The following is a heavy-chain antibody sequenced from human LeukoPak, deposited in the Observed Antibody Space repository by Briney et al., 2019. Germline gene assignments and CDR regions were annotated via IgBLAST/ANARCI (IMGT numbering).Heavy chain of an antibody. CDR1: GFTFSSYA. Sequence: GGSLRLSCAASGFTFSSYAMHWVRQAPGKGREWVAVISYDGSNKYYADSVKGRFTISRDNSKNTLYLQMNSLRAEDTAAYYCARDAELDVLRFLEWLVLFPDAFDIWGQGTMVTVSS. V-gene: IGHV3-30-3*01. CDR2: ISYDGSNK. J-gene: IGHJ3*02. D-gene: IGHD3-3*01. CDR3: ARDAELDVLRFLEWLVLFPDAFDI.